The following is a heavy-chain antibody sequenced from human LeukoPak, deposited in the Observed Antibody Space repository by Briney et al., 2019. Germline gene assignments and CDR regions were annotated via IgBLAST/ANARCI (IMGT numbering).Heavy chain of an antibody. CDR2: LYPGDSDT. V-gene: IGHV5-51*01. CDR3: ARLVIPLVTTVSDYYYYYMDV. CDR1: GCSFTSYW. Sequence: GESLKISCKGSGCSFTSYWIGWVRQMPGKGLEWMGILYPGDSDTRYSPSFQGQVTISADKSISTAYLQWSSLKASDTAMYYCARLVIPLVTTVSDYYYYYMDVWGKGTTVTVSS. J-gene: IGHJ6*03. D-gene: IGHD4-11*01.